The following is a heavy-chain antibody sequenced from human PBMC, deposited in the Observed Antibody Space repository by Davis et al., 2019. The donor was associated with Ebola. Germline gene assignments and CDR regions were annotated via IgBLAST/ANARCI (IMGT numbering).Heavy chain of an antibody. CDR2: IYTGDSDT. Sequence: KVSCKDFGNSFTSHWIGWVRQMPGKGLDWMGIIYTGDSDTRYSPSFRGQVTISADKSMKTAFLQWSSLKASDSGMYYCARRAAVAYDHVWGISRHDAFDIWGQGTMVTVSS. J-gene: IGHJ3*02. D-gene: IGHD3-16*01. CDR3: ARRAAVAYDHVWGISRHDAFDI. V-gene: IGHV5-51*01. CDR1: GNSFTSHW.